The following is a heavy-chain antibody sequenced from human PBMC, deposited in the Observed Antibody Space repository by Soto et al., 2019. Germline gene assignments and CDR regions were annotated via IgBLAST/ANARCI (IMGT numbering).Heavy chain of an antibody. Sequence: QVQLVESGGGVVQPGRSLRLSCAASGFTFSSYGMHWVRQAPGKGLEWVAVISYDGSNKYYADSVKGRFTISRDNSKNTLYLQMSSLRAEDTGVYYCAKEGGYYGSGSYSVGENYYGMDVWGQGTTVTVSS. CDR3: AKEGGYYGSGSYSVGENYYGMDV. D-gene: IGHD3-10*01. CDR1: GFTFSSYG. CDR2: ISYDGSNK. J-gene: IGHJ6*02. V-gene: IGHV3-30*18.